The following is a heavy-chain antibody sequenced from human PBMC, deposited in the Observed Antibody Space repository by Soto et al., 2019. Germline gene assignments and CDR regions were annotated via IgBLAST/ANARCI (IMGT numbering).Heavy chain of an antibody. CDR2: IHYSGST. CDR1: GGSISSGGFY. CDR3: ARDLQWEPDTYHYGMDV. V-gene: IGHV4-31*03. Sequence: QVQLQESGPGLVKPSQTLSLTCTVSGGSISSGGFYWSWIRQHPGKGLEWIGYIHYSGSTYYNPSLKSRVTISIDTSKNQFSLKLSSVTAADTAVYYCARDLQWEPDTYHYGMDVWGQGTTVTVSS. D-gene: IGHD1-26*01. J-gene: IGHJ6*02.